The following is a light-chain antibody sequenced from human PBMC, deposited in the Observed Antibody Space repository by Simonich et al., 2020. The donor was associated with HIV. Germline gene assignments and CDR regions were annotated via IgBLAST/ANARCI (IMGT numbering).Light chain of an antibody. CDR1: QSVSSN. J-gene: IGKJ2*01. CDR3: QQYNNWPLF. Sequence: EIVMTQSPATLSVSPGKRVTLSCRASQSVSSNLAWYQQKPGQAPRLLIYGASTRATGIPARFSGSGSGTEFTLTINSMQSEDFAVYYCQQYNNWPLFFGQGAKLEIK. CDR2: GAS. V-gene: IGKV3-15*01.